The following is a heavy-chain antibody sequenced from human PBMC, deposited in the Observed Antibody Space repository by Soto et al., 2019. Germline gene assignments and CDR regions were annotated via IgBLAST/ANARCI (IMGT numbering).Heavy chain of an antibody. CDR1: GFTFSSYS. J-gene: IGHJ4*02. V-gene: IGHV3-48*02. D-gene: IGHD3-3*01. Sequence: PGGSLRLSCAASGFTFSSYSMNWVRQAPGRGLEWVSYISSSSSTIYYADSVKGRFTISRDNAKNSLYLQMNSLRDEDTAVYYCASGYYDFWSDFDYWGQGTLVTVSS. CDR3: ASGYYDFWSDFDY. CDR2: ISSSSSTI.